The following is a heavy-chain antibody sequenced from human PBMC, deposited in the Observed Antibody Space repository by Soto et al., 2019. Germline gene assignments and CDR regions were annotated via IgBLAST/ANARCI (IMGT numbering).Heavy chain of an antibody. Sequence: XASLRLSCAASGFTFSNYDMSWVRQAPGKGLEWVSAISVSGDTTYYADSVKGRFTISRDNSKNTLYLQMNTLRAEDTAVYYCAKNRNTGVAGTSCWFGPWGQGTLVTVSS. CDR3: AKNRNTGVAGTSCWFGP. J-gene: IGHJ5*02. D-gene: IGHD6-19*01. V-gene: IGHV3-23*01. CDR1: GFTFSNYD. CDR2: ISVSGDTT.